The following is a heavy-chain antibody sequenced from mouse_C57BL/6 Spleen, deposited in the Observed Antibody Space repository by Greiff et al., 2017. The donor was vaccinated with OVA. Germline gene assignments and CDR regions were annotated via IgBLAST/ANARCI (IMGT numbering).Heavy chain of an antibody. D-gene: IGHD2-3*01. CDR1: GYTFTDYY. CDR3: ARSYDGYYVWFAY. Sequence: QVQLQQSGAELVRPGASVRLSCKASGYTFTDYYINWVKQRPGQGLEWIARIYPGSGNTYYNEKFKGKATLTAEKSSSTAYMQLSSLTSEDSAVYFCARSYDGYYVWFAYWGQGTLVTVSA. J-gene: IGHJ3*01. V-gene: IGHV1-76*01. CDR2: IYPGSGNT.